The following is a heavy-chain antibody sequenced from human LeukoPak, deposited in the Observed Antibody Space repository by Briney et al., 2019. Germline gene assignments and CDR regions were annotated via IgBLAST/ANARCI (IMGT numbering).Heavy chain of an antibody. Sequence: ASVKVSCKASGYTFTNHAIHWVRRAPGQGLEWMGRVSGYNGNTKYPQKFQGRVTMTTDTSTSTAYMELMSLRYDDSAVYYCARGVSVTTPYLDSWGQGTLVTVPS. CDR1: GYTFTNHA. CDR2: VSGYNGNT. D-gene: IGHD4-17*01. V-gene: IGHV1-18*01. CDR3: ARGVSVTTPYLDS. J-gene: IGHJ4*02.